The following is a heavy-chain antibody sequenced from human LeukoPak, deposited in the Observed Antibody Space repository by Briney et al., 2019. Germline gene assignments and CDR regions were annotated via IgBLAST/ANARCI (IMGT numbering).Heavy chain of an antibody. CDR1: GGTFSSYA. Sequence: SVKVSCKAPGGTFSSYATSWVRQAPGQGLEWMGGIIPIFGTANYAQKFQGRVTITADESTSTAYMELSSLRSEDTAVYYCANHYDSSGIRGAFDIWGQGTMVTVSS. D-gene: IGHD3-22*01. CDR3: ANHYDSSGIRGAFDI. V-gene: IGHV1-69*13. CDR2: IIPIFGTA. J-gene: IGHJ3*02.